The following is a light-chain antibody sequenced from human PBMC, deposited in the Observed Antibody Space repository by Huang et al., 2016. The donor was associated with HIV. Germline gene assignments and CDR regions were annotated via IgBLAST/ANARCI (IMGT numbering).Light chain of an antibody. CDR1: RSLSST. V-gene: IGKV3-15*01. CDR3: QQYNNWSPA. CDR2: GTS. Sequence: EVVMTQSPVTLSVSPGERATLSCRASRSLSSTLAGYQQKLGQAPRLLIYGTSTRATGIPARFSGTGSGTEFTLTISSLQSEDFAVYYCQQYNNWSPAFGQGTKVEIK. J-gene: IGKJ1*01.